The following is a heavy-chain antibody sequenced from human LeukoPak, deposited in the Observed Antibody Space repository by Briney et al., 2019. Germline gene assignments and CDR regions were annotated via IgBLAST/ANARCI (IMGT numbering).Heavy chain of an antibody. J-gene: IGHJ3*02. CDR2: IYSGGST. D-gene: IGHD1-1*01. CDR3: AREQLQDGSGSAFDI. CDR1: GFTVSTNY. Sequence: GGSLRLSCGASGFTVSTNYMSWVRQAPGKGLEWVSIIYSGGSTYYADSVKGRFTISRDNAKNSLYLQMNSLRAEDTAVYYCAREQLQDGSGSAFDIWGQGTMVTVSS. V-gene: IGHV3-66*01.